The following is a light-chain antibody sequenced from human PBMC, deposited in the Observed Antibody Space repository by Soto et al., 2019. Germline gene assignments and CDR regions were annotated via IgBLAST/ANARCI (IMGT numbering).Light chain of an antibody. CDR1: QSVSSSY. Sequence: EIVLTQSPGTLSLSPGERATLSCRASQSVSSSYLAWYQQKPGQAPRLLIYGASSRATGIPDRFSGSGSGTDFTLPISRLEPEDFAVYYCQQYGSSPIFGQGTKLEIK. CDR3: QQYGSSPI. CDR2: GAS. V-gene: IGKV3-20*01. J-gene: IGKJ2*01.